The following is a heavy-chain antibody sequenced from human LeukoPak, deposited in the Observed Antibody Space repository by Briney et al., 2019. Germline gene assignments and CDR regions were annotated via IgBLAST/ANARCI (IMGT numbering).Heavy chain of an antibody. CDR3: AVITGSAY. CDR2: INHSGST. J-gene: IGHJ4*02. V-gene: IGHV4-34*01. CDR1: GGSISSYY. Sequence: SETLSLTCTVSGGSISSYYWSWIRQPPGKGLEWIGEINHSGSTNYNPSLKSRVTISVDTSKNQFSLKLSSVTAADTAVYYCAVITGSAYWGQGTLVTVSS. D-gene: IGHD3-16*01.